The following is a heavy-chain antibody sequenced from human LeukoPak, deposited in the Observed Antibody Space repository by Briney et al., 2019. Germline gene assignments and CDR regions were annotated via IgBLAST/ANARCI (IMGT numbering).Heavy chain of an antibody. D-gene: IGHD2-15*01. CDR1: GYTFTSYG. Sequence: ASVKVSCKASGYTFTSYGISWVRQAPGQGLEWMGWINPNSGGTNYAQKFQGRVTMTRDTSISTAYMELSRLRSDDTAVYYCARDPLPRYCSGGSCYSYYYYYCYMDVWGKGTTVTVSS. CDR2: INPNSGGT. CDR3: ARDPLPRYCSGGSCYSYYYYYCYMDV. V-gene: IGHV1-2*02. J-gene: IGHJ6*03.